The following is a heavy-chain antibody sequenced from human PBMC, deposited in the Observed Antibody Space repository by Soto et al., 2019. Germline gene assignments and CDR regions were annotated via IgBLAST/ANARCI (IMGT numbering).Heavy chain of an antibody. D-gene: IGHD3-10*01. CDR2: IRSKPNNYAT. Sequence: EVQLVESGGGLVQPGGSLKLSCATSGFTFSTSAMHWVRQASGKGLEWVGRIRSKPNNYATTYAASVKGRFTISRDDSKNTAYLQMNSLKAEDTAVYYCSRWSYSATHYFDYWGQGTLVTVSS. J-gene: IGHJ4*02. CDR1: GFTFSTSA. CDR3: SRWSYSATHYFDY. V-gene: IGHV3-73*02.